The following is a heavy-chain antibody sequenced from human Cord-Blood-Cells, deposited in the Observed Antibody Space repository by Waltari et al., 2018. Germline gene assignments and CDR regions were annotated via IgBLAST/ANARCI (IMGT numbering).Heavy chain of an antibody. Sequence: QAQLVQSGAEVQKPGSSVKVSCKASGGPFSSYAISWVRPAPVQGLEWMGGIIPIFGTATDAQKCQGRVTITADESTGTAYMELSSLRSEDTAVYYCARREQYGDYANGFDYWGQGTLVTVSS. CDR3: ARREQYGDYANGFDY. D-gene: IGHD4-17*01. CDR2: IIPIFGTA. V-gene: IGHV1-69*01. J-gene: IGHJ4*02. CDR1: GGPFSSYA.